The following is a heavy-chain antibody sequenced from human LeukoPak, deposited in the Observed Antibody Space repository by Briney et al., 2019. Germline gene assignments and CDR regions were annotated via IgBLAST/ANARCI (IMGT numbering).Heavy chain of an antibody. D-gene: IGHD6-13*01. CDR1: GFTFSSYW. CDR2: INTDGSST. Sequence: PGGSLRLSCAASGFTFSSYWMHWVRQAPGKGLVWVSRINTDGSSTSYADSVKGRFTISRDNSKNTLYLQMNSLRAEDTAVYYCARALAAAPFDYWGQGTLVTVSS. J-gene: IGHJ4*02. CDR3: ARALAAAPFDY. V-gene: IGHV3-74*01.